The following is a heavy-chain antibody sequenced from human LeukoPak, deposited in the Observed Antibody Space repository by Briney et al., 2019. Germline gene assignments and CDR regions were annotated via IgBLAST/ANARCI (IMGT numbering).Heavy chain of an antibody. J-gene: IGHJ3*02. CDR1: GYTFTSYG. CDR3: ASSPYSSSWYLDAFDI. D-gene: IGHD6-13*01. CDR2: ISAYNGNT. V-gene: IGHV1-18*01. Sequence: GASVKVSCKASGYTFTSYGISWVRQAPGQGLEWMGWISAYNGNTNYAQKFQGRVTMTTDTSTSTAYMELRSLRSDDTAVYYCASSPYSSSWYLDAFDIWGQGTMVTVSS.